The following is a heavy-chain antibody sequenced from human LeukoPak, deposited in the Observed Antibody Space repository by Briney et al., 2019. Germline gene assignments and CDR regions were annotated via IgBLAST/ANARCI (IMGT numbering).Heavy chain of an antibody. J-gene: IGHJ4*02. CDR3: ARGQYSSGLGLLDY. CDR2: INPNSGGT. V-gene: IGHV1-2*02. CDR1: GYTFTGYY. Sequence: PSVKVSCKASGYTFTGYYIHWVRQAPGQGLEWMGWINPNSGGTNYAQKFQGRVTMTRDTSISTAYMELSRLRSDDTAFYYCARGQYSSGLGLLDYWGQGPLVTVSS. D-gene: IGHD6-19*01.